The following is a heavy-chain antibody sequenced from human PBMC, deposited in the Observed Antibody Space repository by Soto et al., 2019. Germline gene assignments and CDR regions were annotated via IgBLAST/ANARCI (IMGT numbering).Heavy chain of an antibody. J-gene: IGHJ6*02. V-gene: IGHV4-34*01. Sequence: LSLTCAVYGGSFSGYYWSWIRQPPGKGLEWIGEINHSGSTNYNPSLKSRVTISVDTSKNQFSLKLSSVTAADTAVYYCARALWGAAAGDYYYYDGMDVWGQGTTATVSS. D-gene: IGHD6-13*01. CDR3: ARALWGAAAGDYYYYDGMDV. CDR2: INHSGST. CDR1: GGSFSGYY.